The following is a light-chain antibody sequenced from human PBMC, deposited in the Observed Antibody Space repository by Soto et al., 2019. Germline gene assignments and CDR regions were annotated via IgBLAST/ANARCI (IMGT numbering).Light chain of an antibody. CDR2: AAS. V-gene: IGKV1-12*01. CDR1: QDISTW. CDR3: QQANSFPQT. Sequence: DIQMTQSPSSVSSAVGDRVTITCRASQDISTWLAWYQQKPGKAPKFLIYAASILQSGVPSRFSGSGSGTESTLTSSSLQPEDFVTYYCQQANSFPQTFGGGTKLEIK. J-gene: IGKJ4*01.